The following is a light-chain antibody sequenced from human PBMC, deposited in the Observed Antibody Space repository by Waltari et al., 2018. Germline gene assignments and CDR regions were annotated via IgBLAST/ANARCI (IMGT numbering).Light chain of an antibody. CDR1: QVFNTY. V-gene: IGKV1-39*01. Sequence: DNQMAQSPSALSASIGDRVTISCRASQVFNTYLNWHQQQPGEAPKLLMYDSSNLQIGVPSRFSGSGSRTDFTLTISSLQPEYIATYYWQHSFGNPPWTFGRGTKV. CDR2: DSS. J-gene: IGKJ1*01. CDR3: QHSFGNPPWT.